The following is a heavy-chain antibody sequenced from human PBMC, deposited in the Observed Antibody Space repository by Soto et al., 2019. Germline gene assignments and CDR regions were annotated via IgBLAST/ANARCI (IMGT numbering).Heavy chain of an antibody. Sequence: PSETLSLTCTVSGGSISSGDYYWSWIRQPPGKGLEWIGYIYYSGSTYYNPSLKSRVTISVDTSKNQFSLKLGSVTAADTAVYYCARTLPQEYCSGGSCYGVGGAFDIWGQGTMVTVSS. CDR3: ARTLPQEYCSGGSCYGVGGAFDI. J-gene: IGHJ3*02. V-gene: IGHV4-30-4*01. CDR1: GGSISSGDYY. D-gene: IGHD2-15*01. CDR2: IYYSGST.